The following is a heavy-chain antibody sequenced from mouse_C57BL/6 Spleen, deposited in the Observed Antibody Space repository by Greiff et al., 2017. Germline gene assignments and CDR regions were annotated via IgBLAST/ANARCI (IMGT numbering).Heavy chain of an antibody. CDR1: GFTFSDYY. J-gene: IGHJ1*03. CDR3: ARVHYGSSLWYFDV. V-gene: IGHV5-16*01. D-gene: IGHD1-1*01. Sequence: EVKLMESEGGLVQPGSSMKLSCTASGFTFSDYYMAWVRQVPEKGLEWVANINYDGSSTYYLDSLKSRFIISRDNAKNILYLQMSSLKSEDTATYYCARVHYGSSLWYFDVWGTGTTVTVSS. CDR2: INYDGSST.